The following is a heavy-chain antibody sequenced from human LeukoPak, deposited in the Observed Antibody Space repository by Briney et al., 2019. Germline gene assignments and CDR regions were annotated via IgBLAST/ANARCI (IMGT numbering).Heavy chain of an antibody. Sequence: GGSLRLSCAASGFTFSSYGMHWVRQAPGKGLEWVAVISYDGSNKYYADSVKGRFTISRDNSKNTLYLQMNSLRAEDTAVYYCAREPGSVRLATYYYYGMDVWGQGTTVTVSS. D-gene: IGHD6-19*01. J-gene: IGHJ6*02. CDR3: AREPGSVRLATYYYYGMDV. CDR2: ISYDGSNK. V-gene: IGHV3-30*03. CDR1: GFTFSSYG.